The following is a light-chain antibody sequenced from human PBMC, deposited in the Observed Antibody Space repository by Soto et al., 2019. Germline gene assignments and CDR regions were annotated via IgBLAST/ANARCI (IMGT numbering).Light chain of an antibody. V-gene: IGLV1-44*01. CDR1: SSNMGSDT. J-gene: IGLJ3*02. Sequence: QSVLTQPPSASGTPGQRVTISCSGSSSNMGSDTVNWYQQLPGTAPKLLIYSNNQRPSGVPDRFSGSKSGTSASLAISGLQSEDEAAYYCATWDDSLNAWVFGGGTKVTVL. CDR2: SNN. CDR3: ATWDDSLNAWV.